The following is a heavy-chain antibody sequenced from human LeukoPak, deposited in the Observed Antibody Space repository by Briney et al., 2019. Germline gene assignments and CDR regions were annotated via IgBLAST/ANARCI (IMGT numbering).Heavy chain of an antibody. J-gene: IGHJ4*02. CDR1: GFTVSSNY. Sequence: GGSLRLSCAASGFTVSSNYMSWVRQAPGKGLEWVSVIYSGGSTYYADSVKGRFTISRDNSKNTLYLQMNSLRAEDTAVYYCAREGRGYSYGYRFDYWGQGTLVTVSS. V-gene: IGHV3-53*01. CDR2: IYSGGST. CDR3: AREGRGYSYGYRFDY. D-gene: IGHD5-18*01.